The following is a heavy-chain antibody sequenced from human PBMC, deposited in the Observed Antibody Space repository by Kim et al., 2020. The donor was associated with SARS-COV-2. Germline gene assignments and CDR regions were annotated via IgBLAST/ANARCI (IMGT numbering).Heavy chain of an antibody. CDR2: RT. V-gene: IGHV1-46*01. CDR3: AREGGFPFDY. Sequence: RTSYAQKFQGRVTMTRDTSTSTVYMELSSLRSEDTAVYYCAREGGFPFDYWGQGTLVTVSS. J-gene: IGHJ4*02. D-gene: IGHD1-26*01.